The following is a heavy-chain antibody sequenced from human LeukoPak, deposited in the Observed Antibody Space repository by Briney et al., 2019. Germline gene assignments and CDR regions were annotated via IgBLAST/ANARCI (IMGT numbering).Heavy chain of an antibody. CDR2: ISAYNGNT. J-gene: IGHJ3*02. CDR1: GYTFTSYG. Sequence: ASVKVSCKASGYTFTSYGISWVRQAPGQGLEWMGWISAYNGNTNYAQKFQGRVTITTDESTSTAYMELSSLRSEDTAVYYCARGTKGGIVGATGAFDIWGQGTMVTVSS. D-gene: IGHD1-26*01. CDR3: ARGTKGGIVGATGAFDI. V-gene: IGHV1-18*01.